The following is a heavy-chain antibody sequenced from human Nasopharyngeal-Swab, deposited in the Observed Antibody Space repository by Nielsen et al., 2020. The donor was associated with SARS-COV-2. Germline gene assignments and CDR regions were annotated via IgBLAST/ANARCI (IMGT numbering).Heavy chain of an antibody. V-gene: IGHV3-66*01. D-gene: IGHD3-16*01. CDR2: IYSGGST. Sequence: GESLKISCAASGFTVSSNYMSWVRQAPGKGLEWVSVIYSGGSTYYADFVKGRFTISRDNSKNTLYLQMNSLRAEDTAVYYCARDVGLDGMDVWGQGTAVTASS. CDR1: GFTVSSNY. J-gene: IGHJ6*02. CDR3: ARDVGLDGMDV.